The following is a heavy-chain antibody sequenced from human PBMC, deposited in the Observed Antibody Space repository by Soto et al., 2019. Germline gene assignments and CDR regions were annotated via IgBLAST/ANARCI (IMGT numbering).Heavy chain of an antibody. V-gene: IGHV4-30-2*01. CDR2: IYHSGST. D-gene: IGHD3-10*01. CDR1: GGSISSGGYS. J-gene: IGHJ6*02. Sequence: PSETLSLTCAVSGGSISSGGYSWSWIRQPPGKGLEWIGYIYHSGSTYYNPSLKSRVTISVDRSKNQFSLKLSSVTAADTAVYYCAREGGGGSGSYDYGMDVWGQGTTVTVSS. CDR3: AREGGGGSGSYDYGMDV.